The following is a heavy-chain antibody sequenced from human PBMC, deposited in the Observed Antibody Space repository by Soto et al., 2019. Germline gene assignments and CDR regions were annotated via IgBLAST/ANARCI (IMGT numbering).Heavy chain of an antibody. CDR3: ASEAWGAAAGTYYGMDV. D-gene: IGHD6-13*01. Sequence: ASVKVSCKASGYTFTSYAMHWVRQAPGQRLEWMGWINAGNGNTKYSQKFQGRVTITRGTSASTAYMELSSLRSEDTAVYYCASEAWGAAAGTYYGMDVWGQGITVTVSS. J-gene: IGHJ6*02. CDR1: GYTFTSYA. V-gene: IGHV1-3*01. CDR2: INAGNGNT.